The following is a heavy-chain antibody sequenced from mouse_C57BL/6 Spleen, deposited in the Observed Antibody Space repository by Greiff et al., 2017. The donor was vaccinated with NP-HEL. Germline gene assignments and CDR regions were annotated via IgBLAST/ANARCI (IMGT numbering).Heavy chain of an antibody. CDR3: ARDDQAPYFDY. CDR2: ISDGGSYT. V-gene: IGHV5-4*01. D-gene: IGHD3-2*02. CDR1: GFTFSSYA. Sequence: EVKLMESGGGLVKPGGSLKLSCAASGFTFSSYAMSWVRQTPEKRLEWVATISDGGSYTYYPDNVKGRFTISRDNAKNNLYLQMSHLKSEDTAMYYCARDDQAPYFDYWGQGTTLTVSS. J-gene: IGHJ2*01.